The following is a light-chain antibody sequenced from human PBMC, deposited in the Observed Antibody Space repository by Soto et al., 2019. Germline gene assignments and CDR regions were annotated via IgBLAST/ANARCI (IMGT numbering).Light chain of an antibody. CDR2: VAS. V-gene: IGKV1-12*01. Sequence: DIQVTQSPSSMSASVGDTVTMTCRASQDIYRWLAWYQQTPGKAPKLLIFVASTLQSGAPSRFFGSGSGTEFSLTINSLQSEDFATYFCQQTNSFPYTFGPGTKVDIK. J-gene: IGKJ2*01. CDR1: QDIYRW. CDR3: QQTNSFPYT.